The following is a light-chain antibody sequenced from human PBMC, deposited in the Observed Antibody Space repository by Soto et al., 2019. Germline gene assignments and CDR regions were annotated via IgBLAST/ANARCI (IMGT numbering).Light chain of an antibody. Sequence: QSVLTQHPSASGSPGQSVAISCTGTSSDVAGYNYVSWYQQHPGKAHKLMIYEVNKRPSGVPDRFSGSKSGNTASLTVSGLQAEDEVDYYCSSCAGSCNVFGTGTTVTVL. V-gene: IGLV2-8*01. CDR1: SSDVAGYNY. CDR2: EVN. CDR3: SSCAGSCNV. J-gene: IGLJ1*01.